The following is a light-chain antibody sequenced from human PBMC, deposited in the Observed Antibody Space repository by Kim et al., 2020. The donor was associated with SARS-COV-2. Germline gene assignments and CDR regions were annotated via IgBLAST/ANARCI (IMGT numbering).Light chain of an antibody. V-gene: IGKV1-27*01. CDR3: QKYDSAPWT. CDR2: GAS. J-gene: IGKJ1*01. Sequence: DIQMPQSPSSLSASVGDRVTITCRASQGISHSLAWYRQKPGKVPMLLIYGASTLQSGVPSRFSGSGSGTDFTLTISSLQPEDAATYYCQKYDSAPWTFGQGTKVDIK. CDR1: QGISHS.